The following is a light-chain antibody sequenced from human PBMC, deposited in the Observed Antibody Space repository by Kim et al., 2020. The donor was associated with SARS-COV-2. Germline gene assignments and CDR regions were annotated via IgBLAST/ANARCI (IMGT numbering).Light chain of an antibody. J-gene: IGKJ2*01. CDR2: AAS. CDR1: QGTSSY. CDR3: QQLNGHPPNT. Sequence: SAGDRVTITCRTSQGTSSYFAWYQQKPGKAPRLLIFAASTLHSGVPSRFSATASGTDSTLTISSLQPEDFATYYCQQLNGHPPNTFGQGTKVDIK. V-gene: IGKV1-9*01.